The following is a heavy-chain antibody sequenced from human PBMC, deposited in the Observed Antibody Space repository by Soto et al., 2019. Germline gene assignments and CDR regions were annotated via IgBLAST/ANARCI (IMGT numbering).Heavy chain of an antibody. CDR3: VRDRSWSYES. Sequence: EVQLVESGGGLVQPGGSLRLSCAASGFAFSDYFIDWVRQAPGKGLEWVGRVRNRVRGYTTEYAASVKGRFTISRDDSTNSVYLQMNSLRTADTAVYYCVRDRSWSYESWGLGTLVTVS. D-gene: IGHD1-26*01. J-gene: IGHJ5*02. V-gene: IGHV3-72*01. CDR1: GFAFSDYF. CDR2: VRNRVRGYTT.